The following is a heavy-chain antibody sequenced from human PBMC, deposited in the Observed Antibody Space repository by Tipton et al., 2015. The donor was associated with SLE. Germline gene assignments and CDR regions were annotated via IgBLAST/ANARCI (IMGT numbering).Heavy chain of an antibody. Sequence: GLVKPSETLSLTCTVSGASVTTSGYYWGWIRRPPGKGLEWIGYIYYSGSTNYNASLKSRVAISVDTSKNQFSLRLSSVTAADSAVYYCARYELWFGNYYWGQGTLVTVSS. CDR3: ARYELWFGNYY. D-gene: IGHD3-10*01. V-gene: IGHV4-61*05. CDR2: IYYSGST. J-gene: IGHJ4*02. CDR1: GASVTTSGYY.